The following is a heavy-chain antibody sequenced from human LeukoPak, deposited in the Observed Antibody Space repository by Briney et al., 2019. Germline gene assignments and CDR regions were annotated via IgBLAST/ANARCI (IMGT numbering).Heavy chain of an antibody. CDR2: ISSSGSTI. CDR1: GFTFSDYY. V-gene: IGHV3-11*04. J-gene: IGHJ6*03. Sequence: PGGSLRLSCAASGFTFSDYYMSWIRQTPGKGLEWVSYISSSGSTIYYADSVKGRFTISRDNAKNSLYLQMNSLRAEGTAVYYCARGSSRGYCSSTSCPHMDVWGKGTTVTVSS. D-gene: IGHD2-2*01. CDR3: ARGSSRGYCSSTSCPHMDV.